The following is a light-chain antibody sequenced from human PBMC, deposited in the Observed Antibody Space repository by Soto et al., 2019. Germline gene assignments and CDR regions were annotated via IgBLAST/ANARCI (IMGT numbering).Light chain of an antibody. CDR2: KAS. CDR1: QSISSW. V-gene: IGKV1-5*03. J-gene: IGKJ1*01. CDR3: QQYNSYWT. Sequence: DIQMTQTPSTLSASVGDRVTITCRASQSISSWLAWYQKKPGKAPKLLIYKASSLKSGVPSRCSGSGSWTEFTLTISSLQPDDFATYYGQQYNSYWTFGQGTKVESK.